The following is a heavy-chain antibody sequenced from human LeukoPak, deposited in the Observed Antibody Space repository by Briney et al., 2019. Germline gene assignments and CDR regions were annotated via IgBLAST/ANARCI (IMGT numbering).Heavy chain of an antibody. J-gene: IGHJ5*02. CDR3: ARDENTAMVSGP. Sequence: SVKVSCKASGGTFSSYAISWVRQAPGQGLEWMGGIIPIFGTANYAQKFQGRVTITADESTSTAYMELSSLRSEDTAVYYCARDENTAMVSGPRGQGTLVTVSS. D-gene: IGHD5-18*01. CDR2: IIPIFGTA. V-gene: IGHV1-69*13. CDR1: GGTFSSYA.